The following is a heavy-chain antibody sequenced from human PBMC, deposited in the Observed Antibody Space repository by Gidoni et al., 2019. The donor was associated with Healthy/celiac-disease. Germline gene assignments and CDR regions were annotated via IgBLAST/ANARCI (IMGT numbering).Heavy chain of an antibody. D-gene: IGHD6-13*01. CDR3: ARGGSSSWEDLFDY. CDR2: IYSGGST. J-gene: IGHJ4*02. CDR1: GFPVSRNY. Sequence: EVQLVASGGGLIQPGGSLRLSCAASGFPVSRNYMSWLRHAPGQGLEWVSVIYSGGSTYSADSVKGRFTISRDNSKNTLYLQMNSLRAEDTAVYYCARGGSSSWEDLFDYWGQGTLVTVSS. V-gene: IGHV3-53*01.